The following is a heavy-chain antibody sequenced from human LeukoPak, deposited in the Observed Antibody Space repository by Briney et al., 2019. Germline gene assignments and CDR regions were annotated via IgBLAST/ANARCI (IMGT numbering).Heavy chain of an antibody. CDR2: IGSYNGNT. D-gene: IGHD2-21*02. J-gene: IGHJ4*02. CDR1: GYPFSIFG. Sequence: ASVKVSCKASGYPFSIFGMAWVRQAPGQGLEWMGWIGSYNGNTNFAQKFQGRVTITTDTSTRTVYMELSSLRFDDTAVYYCVRAGAEVTSHFDVWGQGTLVTVSS. V-gene: IGHV1-18*04. CDR3: VRAGAEVTSHFDV.